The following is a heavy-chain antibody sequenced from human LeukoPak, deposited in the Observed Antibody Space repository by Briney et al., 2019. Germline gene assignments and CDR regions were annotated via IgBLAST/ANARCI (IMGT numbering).Heavy chain of an antibody. CDR3: ARHGGNLDYLDC. Sequence: SETLSLTCTVYNRRIRNSYWGWIRQPPGRVLEWISYLYHGGSHDYSPSLTRRVTISKDSSKKHISLRLTYVTAADTALYYCARHGGNLDYLDCWGPGSIVTVSS. J-gene: IGHJ4*02. CDR2: LYHGGSH. CDR1: NRRIRNSY. D-gene: IGHD4-23*01. V-gene: IGHV4-59*08.